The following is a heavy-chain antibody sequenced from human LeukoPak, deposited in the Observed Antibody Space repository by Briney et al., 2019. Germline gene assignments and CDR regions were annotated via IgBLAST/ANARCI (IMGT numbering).Heavy chain of an antibody. V-gene: IGHV3-30*03. Sequence: GGSLRLSCAASGFTFSSYGMHWVRQAPGKGLEWVAVISYDGSNKYYADSVKGRSTISRDNSKNTLYLQMNSLRAEDTAVYYCARAGIWSGYLLDVAFDIWGQGTMVTVSS. CDR3: ARAGIWSGYLLDVAFDI. J-gene: IGHJ3*02. CDR2: ISYDGSNK. CDR1: GFTFSSYG. D-gene: IGHD3-3*01.